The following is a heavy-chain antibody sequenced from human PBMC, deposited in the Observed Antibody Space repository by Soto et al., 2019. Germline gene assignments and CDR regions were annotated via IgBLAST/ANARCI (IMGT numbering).Heavy chain of an antibody. CDR1: GFTFSSYG. J-gene: IGHJ4*02. D-gene: IGHD5-12*01. V-gene: IGHV3-33*06. CDR3: AKGDIVATITAFLDY. Sequence: GGSLRLSCAASGFTFSSYGMHWVRQAPGKGLEWVAVIWYDGSNKYYADSVKGRFTISRDNSKNTLYLQMNSLRAEDTAVYYCAKGDIVATITAFLDYWGQGTLVTVSS. CDR2: IWYDGSNK.